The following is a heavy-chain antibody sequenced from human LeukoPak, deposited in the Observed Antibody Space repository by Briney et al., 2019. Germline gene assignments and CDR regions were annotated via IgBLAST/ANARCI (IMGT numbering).Heavy chain of an antibody. J-gene: IGHJ4*02. Sequence: PGGSLRLSCASSRFTFSNSISHWVRQAPGKGLEWVSAICSNDNNTYYANSVKGRFTISRDNSKNTLSLQLNSLRAEDTAVYYCAKGTSSSCYSAPNYWGQGTLVTVSS. CDR3: AKGTSSSCYSAPNY. CDR1: RFTFSNSI. CDR2: ICSNDNNT. V-gene: IGHV3-23*01. D-gene: IGHD2-15*01.